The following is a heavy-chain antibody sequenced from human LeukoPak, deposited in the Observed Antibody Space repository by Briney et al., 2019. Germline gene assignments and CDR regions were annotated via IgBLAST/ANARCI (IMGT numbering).Heavy chain of an antibody. CDR1: DDSITMYY. J-gene: IGHJ4*02. Sequence: SETLSLTCSVSDDSITMYYWTWIRQPPGKGLEWIGYIYYSGSTNYNPSLKSRVTISVDTSKNQFSLKLSSVTAADTAVYYCARDHRQYYYDSSGYYDYWGQGTLVTVSS. D-gene: IGHD3-22*01. CDR3: ARDHRQYYYDSSGYYDY. CDR2: IYYSGST. V-gene: IGHV4-59*01.